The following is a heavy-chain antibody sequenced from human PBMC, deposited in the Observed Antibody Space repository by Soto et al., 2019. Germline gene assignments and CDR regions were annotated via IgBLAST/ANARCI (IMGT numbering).Heavy chain of an antibody. CDR3: ARDSNIAVAGSDY. J-gene: IGHJ4*02. CDR2: IYPGDSDT. V-gene: IGHV5-51*01. D-gene: IGHD6-19*01. CDR1: GYSFTSYW. Sequence: PGESLKISCKGSGYSFTSYWIAWVRQMPGKGLEWMGIIYPGDSDTRYSPSFQGQVTISADKSISTAYLQWSSLKASDTAMYYCARDSNIAVAGSDYWGQGTLVTVSS.